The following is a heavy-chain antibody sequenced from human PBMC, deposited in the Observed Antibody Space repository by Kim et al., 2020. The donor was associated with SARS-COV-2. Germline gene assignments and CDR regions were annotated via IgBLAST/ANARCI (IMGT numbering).Heavy chain of an antibody. Sequence: LSLTCAASGFTFSSYGMHWVRQAPGKGLEWVAVISYDGSNKYYADSVKGRFTISRDNSKNTLYLQMNSLRAEDTAVYYCAKEDRLLWFGEWKDAFPYYFDYWGQGTLVTVSS. CDR2: ISYDGSNK. CDR3: AKEDRLLWFGEWKDAFPYYFDY. V-gene: IGHV3-30*18. J-gene: IGHJ4*02. CDR1: GFTFSSYG. D-gene: IGHD3-10*01.